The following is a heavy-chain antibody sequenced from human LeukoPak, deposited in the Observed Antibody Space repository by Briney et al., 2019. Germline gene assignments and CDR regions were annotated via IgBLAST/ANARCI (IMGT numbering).Heavy chain of an antibody. CDR3: ARGKRWLQCPFDY. CDR1: GGSISSGGYY. D-gene: IGHD5-24*01. Sequence: PSETLSLTCTVSGGSISSGGYYWSWIRQPPGKGLEWIGYIYHSGSTYYNPSLKSRVTISVDTSKNQFSLKLSSVTAADTAVYYCARGKRWLQCPFDYWGQGTLVTVSS. CDR2: IYHSGST. J-gene: IGHJ4*02. V-gene: IGHV4-30-2*01.